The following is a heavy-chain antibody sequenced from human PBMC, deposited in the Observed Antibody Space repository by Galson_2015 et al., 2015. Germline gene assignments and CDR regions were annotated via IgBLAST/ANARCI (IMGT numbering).Heavy chain of an antibody. Sequence: SLRLSCAASGFTSSSYAMSWVRQAPGKGLEWVSAISGSGGSTYYADSVKGRFTISRDNSKNTLYLQMNSLRAEDTAVYYCAKDRIYGENWFDPWGQGTLVTVSS. J-gene: IGHJ5*02. D-gene: IGHD4-17*01. CDR2: ISGSGGST. CDR3: AKDRIYGENWFDP. CDR1: GFTSSSYA. V-gene: IGHV3-23*01.